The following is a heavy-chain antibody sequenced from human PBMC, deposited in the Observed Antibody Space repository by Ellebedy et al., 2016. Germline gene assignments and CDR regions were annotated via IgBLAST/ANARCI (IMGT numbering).Heavy chain of an antibody. Sequence: GGSLRLSXAASGFSSWTYSMTWVRQAPGRGLQWVSSISSTSVNIFYADSVKGRFTISRDSSKNTLHLQMNNLRAEDTAVYYCARDLRGHHYYSYGMDVWGQGTSVTVSS. J-gene: IGHJ6*02. CDR1: GFSSWTYS. D-gene: IGHD3-10*01. CDR3: ARDLRGHHYYSYGMDV. V-gene: IGHV3-21*04. CDR2: ISSTSVNI.